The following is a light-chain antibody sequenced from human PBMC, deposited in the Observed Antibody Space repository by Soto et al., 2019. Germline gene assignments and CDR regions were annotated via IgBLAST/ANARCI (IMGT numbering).Light chain of an antibody. CDR2: GAS. J-gene: IGKJ1*01. V-gene: IGKV3-15*01. Sequence: EIVVTQSPATLSVSPEERATLSCRASQSVSSNLAWYQHKPGQAPRLLIYGASTRATNSPARFSGSGSGTEFTLTISSLQSEDFAVYYCQQYNSWPRTFGQGTNVEVK. CDR3: QQYNSWPRT. CDR1: QSVSSN.